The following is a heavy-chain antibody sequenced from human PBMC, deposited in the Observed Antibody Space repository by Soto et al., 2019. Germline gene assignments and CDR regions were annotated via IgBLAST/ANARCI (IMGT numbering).Heavy chain of an antibody. CDR2: ISGSGDST. Sequence: GGSLILSCAASGFTFSSYAMNWVRQAPGKGLEWVSAISGSGDSTYYVDSVKGRFTISRDNSNNTLYLQMNSLRAEDTAVYYCAKDHPGELLPTCIXPWGQGTLVXVSS. D-gene: IGHD1-26*01. CDR1: GFTFSSYA. V-gene: IGHV3-23*01. J-gene: IGHJ5*02. CDR3: AKDHPGELLPTCIXP.